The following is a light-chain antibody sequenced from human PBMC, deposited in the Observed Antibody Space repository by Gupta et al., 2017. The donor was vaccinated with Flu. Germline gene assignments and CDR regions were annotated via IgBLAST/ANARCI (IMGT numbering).Light chain of an antibody. J-gene: IGKJ4*01. CDR1: QSVNNL. V-gene: IGKV3-11*01. Sequence: ETVLTQSPATLSLSPGERATLSCRASQSVNNLLAWYQQKPGQAPRLLIYDASNRATGIPTRFSGSGSGTDFTLTISSLEPEDFAVYYCQQRINWPLTFGGGTKVEIK. CDR2: DAS. CDR3: QQRINWPLT.